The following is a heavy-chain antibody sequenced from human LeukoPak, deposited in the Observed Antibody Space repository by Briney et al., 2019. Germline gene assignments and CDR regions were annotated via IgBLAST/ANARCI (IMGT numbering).Heavy chain of an antibody. J-gene: IGHJ4*02. V-gene: IGHV4-4*07. CDR2: IYTSGST. Sequence: SETLSLTCTVSGGSFSGYYWSWIRQPAGKGLEWIGRIYTSGSTNYNPSLKSRVTMSVDTSKNQFPLKLGSVTAADTAVYYCARVSSAGIWDYWGQGTLVTVSS. CDR3: ARVSSAGIWDY. CDR1: GGSFSGYY. D-gene: IGHD6-19*01.